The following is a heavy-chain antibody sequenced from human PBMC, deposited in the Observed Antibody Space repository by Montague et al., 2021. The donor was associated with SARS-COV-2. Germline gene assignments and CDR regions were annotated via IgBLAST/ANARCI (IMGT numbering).Heavy chain of an antibody. CDR2: IYYSGST. Sequence: TLSLTSTVSGGSISSGGYYWSWIRQHPGKGLEWIGYIYYSGSTYYNPSLKSRVTISVDTSKNQFSLKLSSVTAADTAVYYCARVGIVVVPAAIVTLSYYYYMDVWGKGTTVTVSS. CDR3: ARVGIVVVPAAIVTLSYYYYMDV. V-gene: IGHV4-31*03. J-gene: IGHJ6*03. D-gene: IGHD2-2*02. CDR1: GGSISSGGYY.